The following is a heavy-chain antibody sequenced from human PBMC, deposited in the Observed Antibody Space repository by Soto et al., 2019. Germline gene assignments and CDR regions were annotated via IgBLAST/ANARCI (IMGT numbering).Heavy chain of an antibody. CDR2: IIPIPGTA. CDR1: GGTFGSYA. CDR3: ARSQGSCTSLEIYYYYYYGMDV. Sequence: QVQLVQSGAEVKKPGSSVKVSCKASGGTFGSYAISWVRQAPGQGLEWMGGIIPIPGTANYPQKFQGRVTIAADESTSTAYMELSSLRSEDTAVYYCARSQGSCTSLEIYYYYYYGMDVWGQGTTVTVSS. D-gene: IGHD2-2*01. V-gene: IGHV1-69*01. J-gene: IGHJ6*02.